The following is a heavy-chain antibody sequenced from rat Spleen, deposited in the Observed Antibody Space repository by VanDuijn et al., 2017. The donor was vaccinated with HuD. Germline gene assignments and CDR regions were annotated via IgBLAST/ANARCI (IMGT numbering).Heavy chain of an antibody. CDR2: ISYDGSST. V-gene: IGHV5-7*01. CDR3: ATDYFGGYVLDA. CDR1: GFTFSDYY. J-gene: IGHJ4*01. Sequence: EVQLVESGGGLVQPGRSLKLSCAASGFTFSDYYMAWVRQAPKKGLEWVATISYDGSSTYYRDSVKGRFTISRDNEKVTLFLQMDSLRSEDTATYYCATDYFGGYVLDAWGQGTSVTVSS. D-gene: IGHD1-11*01.